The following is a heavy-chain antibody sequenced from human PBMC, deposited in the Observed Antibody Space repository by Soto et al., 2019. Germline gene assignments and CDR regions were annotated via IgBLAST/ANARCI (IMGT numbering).Heavy chain of an antibody. Sequence: QVQLQESGPGLVKPSETLSLTCTVSGGSISSYYWSWIRQPPGKGLEWIGYIHYSGSTNYNPSLKSRVTISVDTSKTQFSLKLSSVTAADTAVYYCARAEGDYYFYGMDVWGQGTTVTVSS. J-gene: IGHJ6*02. CDR2: IHYSGST. V-gene: IGHV4-59*01. CDR1: GGSISSYY. CDR3: ARAEGDYYFYGMDV.